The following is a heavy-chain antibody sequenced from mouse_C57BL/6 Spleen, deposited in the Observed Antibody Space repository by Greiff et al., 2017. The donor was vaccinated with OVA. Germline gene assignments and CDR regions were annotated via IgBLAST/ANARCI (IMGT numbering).Heavy chain of an antibody. CDR3: TKSYGKGGYFGV. CDR1: GYTFTDYE. CDR2: IDPETGGT. D-gene: IGHD2-1*01. V-gene: IGHV1-15*01. Sequence: VQLQESGAELVRPGASVTLSCKASGYTFTDYEMHWVKQTPVQGLEWIGAIDPETGGTAYNQKFKGKAILTADKSSSTAYMELRSLTSEDSAVYDGTKSYGKGGYFGVWGTGTTVTVSS. J-gene: IGHJ1*03.